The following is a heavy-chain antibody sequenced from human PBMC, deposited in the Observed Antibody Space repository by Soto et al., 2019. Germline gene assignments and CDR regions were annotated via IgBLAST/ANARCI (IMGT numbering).Heavy chain of an antibody. CDR2: IYYSGST. CDR3: ARRRLSKYYDSSGYYQIDY. Sequence: SETLSLTCTVSGGSISSSSYYWGWIRQPPGKGLEWIGSIYYSGSTYYNPSLKSRVTISVDTSKNQFSLKLSSVTAADTAVYYCARRRLSKYYDSSGYYQIDYWGQRTLVPVSS. CDR1: GGSISSSSYY. V-gene: IGHV4-39*01. J-gene: IGHJ4*02. D-gene: IGHD3-22*01.